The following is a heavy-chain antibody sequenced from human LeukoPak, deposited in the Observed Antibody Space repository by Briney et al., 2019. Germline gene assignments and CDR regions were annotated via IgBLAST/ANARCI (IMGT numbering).Heavy chain of an antibody. J-gene: IGHJ4*02. Sequence: GASVKVSCKASGYTFTSYYMHWVRQAPGKGLEWMGLVDPEDGETIYAEKFQGRVTITADTSTDTAYMELSSLRSEDTAVYYCATGRRYSSGWYDVDYWGQGTLVTVSS. CDR3: ATGRRYSSGWYDVDY. V-gene: IGHV1-69-2*01. CDR1: GYTFTSYY. CDR2: VDPEDGET. D-gene: IGHD6-19*01.